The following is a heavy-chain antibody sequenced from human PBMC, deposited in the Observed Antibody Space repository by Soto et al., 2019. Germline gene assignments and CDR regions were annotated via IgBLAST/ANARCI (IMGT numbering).Heavy chain of an antibody. CDR3: ARGLGTYSFDY. CDR2: IYYSGST. V-gene: IGHV4-59*01. CDR1: GGSISSYY. J-gene: IGHJ4*02. Sequence: ETLSLTCTVSGGSISSYYWSWIRQPPGKGLEWIGYIYYSGSTNYNPSLKSRVTISVDTSKNQFSLKLSSVTAADTAVYYCARGLGTYSFDYWGQGTLVTVSS. D-gene: IGHD1-1*01.